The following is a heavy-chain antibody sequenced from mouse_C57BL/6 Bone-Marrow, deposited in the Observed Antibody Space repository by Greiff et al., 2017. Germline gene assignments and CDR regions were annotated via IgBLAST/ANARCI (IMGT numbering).Heavy chain of an antibody. CDR2: IDPANGDT. V-gene: IGHV14-4*01. D-gene: IGHD2-3*01. CDR1: GFNIKDDY. Sequence: EVQLQQSGAELVRPGASVKLSCTASGFNIKDDYMHWVKQRPEQGLEWIGWIDPANGDTEYASKFQGKATITADTSSNTAYLQLSSLTSEDTAVYYCTTFDGYYVAWFAYWGQGTLVTVSA. J-gene: IGHJ3*01. CDR3: TTFDGYYVAWFAY.